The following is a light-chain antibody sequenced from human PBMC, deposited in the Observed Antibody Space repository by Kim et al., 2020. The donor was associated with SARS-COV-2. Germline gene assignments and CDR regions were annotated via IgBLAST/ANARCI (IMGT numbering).Light chain of an antibody. J-gene: IGLJ2*01. CDR3: AAWDDSLSGVL. V-gene: IGLV1-47*02. Sequence: QSALTQPPSASGTPGQRVAISCSGSSSNIGSNFVYWYQQFPGTAPKLLIHSNDQRPSGVPDRFSGSKSGPSASLAISGLRSEDEADYYCAAWDDSLSGVLFGGGTQLTVL. CDR1: SSNIGSNF. CDR2: SND.